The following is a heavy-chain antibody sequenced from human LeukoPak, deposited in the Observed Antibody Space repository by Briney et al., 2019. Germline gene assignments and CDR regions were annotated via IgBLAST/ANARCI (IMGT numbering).Heavy chain of an antibody. Sequence: GGSLRLSCAASGFTFSSYEMNWVRQAPGKGLEWVSYISSSGSTIYYADSVKGRFTISRDNAKNTLYLQMNSLRAEDTAVYYCARDVYCSSTSCYNFDYWGQGTLVTVSS. CDR2: ISSSGSTI. CDR3: ARDVYCSSTSCYNFDY. CDR1: GFTFSSYE. J-gene: IGHJ4*02. V-gene: IGHV3-48*03. D-gene: IGHD2-2*01.